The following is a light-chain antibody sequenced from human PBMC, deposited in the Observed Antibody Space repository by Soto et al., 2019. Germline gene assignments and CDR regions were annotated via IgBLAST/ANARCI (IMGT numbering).Light chain of an antibody. J-gene: IGKJ1*01. Sequence: DLQMTQSPTTLSASVGDRVTITCRASQSVSNWLAWYQQKPGKAPKLLIFKASTLETGVPSRFSGSGSGTEFTLTISSLQPDDFATYYCQQYTSSSKTFGQGTKVEIK. V-gene: IGKV1-5*03. CDR1: QSVSNW. CDR2: KAS. CDR3: QQYTSSSKT.